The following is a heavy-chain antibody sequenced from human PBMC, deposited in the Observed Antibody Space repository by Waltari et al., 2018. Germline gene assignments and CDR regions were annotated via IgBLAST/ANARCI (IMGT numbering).Heavy chain of an antibody. CDR2: LYSDERT. D-gene: IGHD6-19*01. Sequence: EVELVESGGGLVQPGGSLRLSCAASGLTVSATYMSWVRQAPGKGLEWVSVLYSDERTYYADSVKGRFTISRHNSRNILYFQMNRLRIEDTAVYYCARGVAGGFDIWGQGTRVTVSS. CDR3: ARGVAGGFDI. V-gene: IGHV3-53*04. CDR1: GLTVSATY. J-gene: IGHJ3*02.